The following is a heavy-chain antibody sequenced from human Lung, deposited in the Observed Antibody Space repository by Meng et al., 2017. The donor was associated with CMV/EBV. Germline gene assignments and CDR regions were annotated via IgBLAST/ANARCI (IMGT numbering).Heavy chain of an antibody. D-gene: IGHD2/OR15-2a*01. V-gene: IGHV3-30-3*01. CDR3: ARVLRPPLDHYYGMDV. J-gene: IGHJ6*02. CDR1: GFTFNNYA. CDR2: ISYDGNNK. Sequence: SXKISXAASGFTFNNYAMHWVRQAPGKGLEWVTVISYDGNNKYYADSVKGRFTISRDNSKNTLYLQVNSLRAEDTAVYYCARVLRPPLDHYYGMDVWGQGTTVXVSS.